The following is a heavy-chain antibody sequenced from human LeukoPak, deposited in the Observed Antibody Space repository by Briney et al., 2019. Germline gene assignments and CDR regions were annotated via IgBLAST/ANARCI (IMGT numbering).Heavy chain of an antibody. CDR1: GYSFTSYW. CDR2: IYPGDSDT. D-gene: IGHD4-17*01. V-gene: IGHV5-51*01. Sequence: GESLKISCKGSGYSFTSYWIGWVRQMPGKGLEWMGIIYPGDSDTRYSPFFQGQVTISADKSITTAYLQWSSLKASDTAMYYCARASMTTVTAFDYWGQGTLVTVSS. CDR3: ARASMTTVTAFDY. J-gene: IGHJ4*02.